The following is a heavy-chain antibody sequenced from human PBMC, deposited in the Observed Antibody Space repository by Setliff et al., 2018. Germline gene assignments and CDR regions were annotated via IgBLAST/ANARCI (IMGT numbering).Heavy chain of an antibody. Sequence: ASVKVSCKASGYTFTSYDINWVRQATGQGLEWMGWMNPNSGNTGYAQKFQGRVTITGNTSISTAYMELSSLRSEDTAVYYCARGLGSYYYYHMDVWGKGTTVTVSS. CDR3: ARGLGSYYYYHMDV. V-gene: IGHV1-8*03. J-gene: IGHJ6*03. CDR1: GYTFTSYD. CDR2: MNPNSGNT. D-gene: IGHD7-27*01.